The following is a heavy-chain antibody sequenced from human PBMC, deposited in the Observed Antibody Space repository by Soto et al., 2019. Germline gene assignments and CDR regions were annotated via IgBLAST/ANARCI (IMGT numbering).Heavy chain of an antibody. Sequence: SETLSLTCAVSSGSISSSNWWSWVRQPPGKGLEWIGEIYHSGSTNYNPSLKSRVTISVDKSKNQFSLKLSSVTAADTAVYYCARDNLYCSSTSCYGDWFDPWGQGTLVTVSS. CDR3: ARDNLYCSSTSCYGDWFDP. J-gene: IGHJ5*02. D-gene: IGHD2-2*01. V-gene: IGHV4-4*02. CDR2: IYHSGST. CDR1: SGSISSSNW.